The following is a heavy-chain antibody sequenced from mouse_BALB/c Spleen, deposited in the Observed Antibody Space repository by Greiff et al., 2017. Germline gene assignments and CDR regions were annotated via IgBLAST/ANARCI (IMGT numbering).Heavy chain of an antibody. J-gene: IGHJ4*01. CDR3: ARGIYGNYDYAMDY. Sequence: VKLMESGSVLVRPGASVKLSCKASGYTFTSSWTHWAKQRPGQGLEWIGEIHPNSGNTNYNEKFKGKATLTVDTSSSTAYVDLSSLTSEDSAVYYCARGIYGNYDYAMDYWGQGTSVTVSS. V-gene: IGHV1S130*01. CDR2: IHPNSGNT. CDR1: GYTFTSSW. D-gene: IGHD2-1*01.